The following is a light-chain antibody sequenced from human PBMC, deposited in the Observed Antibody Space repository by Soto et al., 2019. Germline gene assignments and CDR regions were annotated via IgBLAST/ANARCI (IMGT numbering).Light chain of an antibody. V-gene: IGLV2-14*01. Sequence: QSVLTQPASVSGSPGQSISVSCTGSSGDVGSYKYVSWYQQHPGKAPKLIIYEVNKRPSGVSDRFSGSKSGNTASLTISGLQAEDEADYYCAAWDDSLNGYVFGTGTKVTVL. CDR1: SGDVGSYKY. CDR3: AAWDDSLNGYV. CDR2: EVN. J-gene: IGLJ1*01.